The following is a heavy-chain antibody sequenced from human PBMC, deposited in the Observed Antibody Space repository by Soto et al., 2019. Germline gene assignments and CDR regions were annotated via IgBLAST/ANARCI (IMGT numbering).Heavy chain of an antibody. D-gene: IGHD3-22*01. V-gene: IGHV3-21*01. J-gene: IGHJ6*02. CDR2: ISSSSSCI. CDR1: GFTFSTYS. CDR3: ARHDSSCDNWPNYYYGMDV. Sequence: EVQLLESGGGLVKPGGSLRLSCAASGFTFSTYSMKWVRQAPGKGLEWVSSISSSSSCIYYADSRKGRFTNSRDNAKNSRYLQMNSLRAEETAVYYCARHDSSCDNWPNYYYGMDVWGQGTTVTVSS.